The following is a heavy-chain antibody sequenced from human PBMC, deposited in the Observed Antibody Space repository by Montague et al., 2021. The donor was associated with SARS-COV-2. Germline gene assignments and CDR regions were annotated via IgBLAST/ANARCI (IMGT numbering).Heavy chain of an antibody. CDR1: GGSISSYS. J-gene: IGHJ3*02. D-gene: IGHD6-13*01. Sequence: SETLSLTCTVSGGSISSYSWTWIRQPPGKGLERIGYIYNSGSTNYNPSLTSRVTISVDTSKNQFSLSLSVVAAAVTAAYYCSRAGRGSSWYEVAFDIWGQGTMVTVSS. CDR2: IYNSGST. CDR3: SRAGRGSSWYEVAFDI. V-gene: IGHV4-59*01.